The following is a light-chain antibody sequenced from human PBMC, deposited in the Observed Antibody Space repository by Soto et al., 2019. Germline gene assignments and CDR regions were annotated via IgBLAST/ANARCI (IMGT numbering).Light chain of an antibody. CDR2: SHN. J-gene: IGLJ1*01. CDR3: AAWDDSLNGYV. V-gene: IGLV1-44*01. CDR1: SSNIGSNT. Sequence: QSVLTQPPSASGTPGQRVTISCSGSSSNIGSNTVNWYQQLPGTAPKLLIYSHNQRPSGVPDRFSGSKSGTSASLAISGLQSEDEAAYYCAAWDDSLNGYVFGTGTKLTVL.